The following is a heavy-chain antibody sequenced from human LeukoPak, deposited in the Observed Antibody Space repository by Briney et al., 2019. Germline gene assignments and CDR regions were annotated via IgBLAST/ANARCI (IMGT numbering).Heavy chain of an antibody. Sequence: PGGSLRLSCAASGFTFSSYAMSWVRQAPGRGLEWVSAISGSGGSTYYADSVKGRFTISRDNSKNTLYLQMNSLRAEDTAVYYCAKAAGYSSIPTNFDYWGQGTLVTVSS. CDR2: ISGSGGST. J-gene: IGHJ4*02. D-gene: IGHD6-19*01. CDR3: AKAAGYSSIPTNFDY. CDR1: GFTFSSYA. V-gene: IGHV3-23*01.